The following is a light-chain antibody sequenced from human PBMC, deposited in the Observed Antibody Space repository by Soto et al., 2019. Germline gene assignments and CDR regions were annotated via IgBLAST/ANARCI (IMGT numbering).Light chain of an antibody. CDR3: SSYASSPPSYV. J-gene: IGLJ1*01. Sequence: QSALTQPASVSGSPGQSIAISCTGTSSDIGGVYNYVSWYQQHPGKAPKLLIYEVTNRPSGVSDRFSGSKSGNTASLTISGLQAEDEADYCCSSYASSPPSYVFGTGTKLTVL. CDR2: EVT. V-gene: IGLV2-14*01. CDR1: SSDIGGVYNY.